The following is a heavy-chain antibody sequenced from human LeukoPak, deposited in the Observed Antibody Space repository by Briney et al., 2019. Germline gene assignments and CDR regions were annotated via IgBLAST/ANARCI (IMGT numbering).Heavy chain of an antibody. V-gene: IGHV4-39*01. CDR2: IYYSGST. CDR3: ARQALYYDILTGYFDY. CDR1: GGSISSSSYY. D-gene: IGHD3-9*01. J-gene: IGHJ4*02. Sequence: SETLSLTCTVSGGSISSSSYYWGWIRQPPGKGLEWIGSIYYSGSTYYNPSLKSRVTISVDTSKNQFSLKLSSATAADTAVYYCARQALYYDILTGYFDYWGQGTLVTVSS.